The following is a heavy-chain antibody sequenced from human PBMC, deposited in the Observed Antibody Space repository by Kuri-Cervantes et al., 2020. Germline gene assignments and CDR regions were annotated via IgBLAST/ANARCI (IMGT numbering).Heavy chain of an antibody. D-gene: IGHD2-8*01. CDR3: ARLYCTNGVCFYYFDY. J-gene: IGHJ4*02. V-gene: IGHV3-23*01. CDR1: GFTFSSYA. Sequence: ETLSLTCAASGFTFSSYAMSWVRQAPGKGLEWVSAISGSGGSTYYADSVKGRFTISRDNAKNSLYLQMNSLRAEDTALYHCARLYCTNGVCFYYFDYWGQGTLVTVSS. CDR2: ISGSGGST.